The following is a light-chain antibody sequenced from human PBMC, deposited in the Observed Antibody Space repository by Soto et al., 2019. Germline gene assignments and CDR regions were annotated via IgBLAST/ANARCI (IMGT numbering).Light chain of an antibody. CDR1: SGHSSYI. Sequence: QAVVTQSSSASASLGSSVKLTCTLSSGHSSYIIAWHQQQPGKAPRYLMKLETSGSYNKGSGVPNRFSGSSSGADRYLTIYTIPFEDEADYYCETWDSNTRVFGGGTKLTVL. V-gene: IGLV4-60*02. J-gene: IGLJ3*02. CDR3: ETWDSNTRV. CDR2: LETSGSY.